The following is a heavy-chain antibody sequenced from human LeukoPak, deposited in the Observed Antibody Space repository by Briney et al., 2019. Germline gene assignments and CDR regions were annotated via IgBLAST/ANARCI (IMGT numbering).Heavy chain of an antibody. D-gene: IGHD2-15*01. CDR1: GFTFSSYG. V-gene: IGHV3-30*02. Sequence: QAGGSLRLSCAASGFTFSSYGMHWVRQAPGKGLEWVAFIRYDGSNKYYADSVKGRFTISRDNSKNTLYLQMNSLRPDDSAVYYCVKDLGSAITSALALDVWGQGTTVTVSS. CDR3: VKDLGSAITSALALDV. J-gene: IGHJ6*02. CDR2: IRYDGSNK.